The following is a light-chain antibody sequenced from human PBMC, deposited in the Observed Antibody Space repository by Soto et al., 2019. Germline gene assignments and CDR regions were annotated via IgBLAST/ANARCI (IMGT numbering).Light chain of an antibody. J-gene: IGKJ1*01. CDR1: QSISSW. V-gene: IGKV1-5*03. CDR2: KAS. CDR3: QQYNSQGT. Sequence: DIQMTQSPSTLSASVGDRVTITFRASQSISSWLAWYQQKPGKAPKLLIYKASSLESGVPSRFSGSGSGTEFTLTISSLQPDDFATYYCQQYNSQGTFGQGTKVDIK.